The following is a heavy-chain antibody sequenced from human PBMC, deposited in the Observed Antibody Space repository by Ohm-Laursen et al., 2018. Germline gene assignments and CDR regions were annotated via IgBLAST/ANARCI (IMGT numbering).Heavy chain of an antibody. CDR2: INPSGGTT. Sequence: GASVKVSCNTSGYTFTNYYMHWVRQAPGQGLEWMGIINPSGGTTNYAQNFQGRVTKTRDTSTNTAYMELSSLRSDDTAVYYCARGASSYLRIEIAGTSDYWGQGTLVTVSS. D-gene: IGHD1-7*01. J-gene: IGHJ4*02. CDR3: ARGASSYLRIEIAGTSDY. V-gene: IGHV1-46*01. CDR1: GYTFTNYY.